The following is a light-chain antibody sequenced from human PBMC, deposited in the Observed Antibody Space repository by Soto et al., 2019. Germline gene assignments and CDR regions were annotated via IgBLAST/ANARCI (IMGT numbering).Light chain of an antibody. CDR2: DAS. CDR1: QTISTY. Sequence: DIQMTQSPSSLSASVGDRVTITCRASQTISTYLNWYQQKPGKAPRLLIYDASSLLSGVPSRFSGSGSGTDFTLTISSLQPEDFATYYCQQSYSTLITFGQGTRLEIK. CDR3: QQSYSTLIT. J-gene: IGKJ5*01. V-gene: IGKV1-39*01.